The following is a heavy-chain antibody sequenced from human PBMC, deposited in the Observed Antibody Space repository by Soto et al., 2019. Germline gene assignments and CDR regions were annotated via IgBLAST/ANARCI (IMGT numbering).Heavy chain of an antibody. J-gene: IGHJ4*02. CDR2: IYYSGST. CDR3: ARLIPPGPGSAVAEVH. V-gene: IGHV4-39*01. D-gene: IGHD6-19*01. Sequence: QLQLQESGPGLVKPSETLSLTCTVSGGSISSSSYYWGWIRQPPGKGLEWIGSIYYSGSTYYNPSLKSRVTISVDTSKNQFSLKLSSVTAADTAVYYCARLIPPGPGSAVAEVHWGQGTLVTVSS. CDR1: GGSISSSSYY.